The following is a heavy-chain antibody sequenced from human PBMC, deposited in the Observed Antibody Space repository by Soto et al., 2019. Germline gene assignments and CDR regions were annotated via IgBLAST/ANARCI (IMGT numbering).Heavy chain of an antibody. CDR3: AKDRALENQTPYGMDV. J-gene: IGHJ6*02. V-gene: IGHV3-23*01. CDR1: PITVYNFAA. CDR2: ISGRGDHK. Sequence: EMQRLESGGGLGQPGGSLRLSCVASPITVYNFAAMSWVGQAPESGLEWVSTISGRGDHKYYADSVKGRFTISRDNSKNRLYLQMDGMRVEDTAVYYCAKDRALENQTPYGMDVWGQGTTVTV. D-gene: IGHD2-2*01.